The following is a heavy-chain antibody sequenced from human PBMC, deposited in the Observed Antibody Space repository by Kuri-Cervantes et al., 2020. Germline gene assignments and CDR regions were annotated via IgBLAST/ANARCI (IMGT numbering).Heavy chain of an antibody. Sequence: SETLSLTCTVSGGSVSSGSYYWSWIRQPPRKGLEWIGYIYYSGSTNYNPSLKSRVTISVDTSKNQFSLKLSSVTAADTAVYYCARVLGNWFDPWGQGTLVTVSS. D-gene: IGHD3-16*01. CDR1: GGSVSSGSYY. CDR2: IYYSGST. J-gene: IGHJ5*02. CDR3: ARVLGNWFDP. V-gene: IGHV4-61*01.